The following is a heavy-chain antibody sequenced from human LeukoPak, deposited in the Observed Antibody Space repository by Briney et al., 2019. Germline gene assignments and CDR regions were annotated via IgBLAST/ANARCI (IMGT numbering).Heavy chain of an antibody. CDR3: ARPLGNYYDSSGYS. D-gene: IGHD3-22*01. Sequence: SVKVSCKASGGTFSSYAISWVRQAPGQGLEWMGGIVPIFGTANYAQKFQGRVTITADESTSTAYMELSSLRSEDTAVYYCARPLGNYYDSSGYSWGQGTMVTVSS. V-gene: IGHV1-69*13. CDR1: GGTFSSYA. J-gene: IGHJ3*01. CDR2: IVPIFGTA.